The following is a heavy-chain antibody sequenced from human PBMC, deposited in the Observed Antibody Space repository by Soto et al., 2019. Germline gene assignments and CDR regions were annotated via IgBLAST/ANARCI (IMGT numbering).Heavy chain of an antibody. CDR2: ISSSSSHT. CDR1: GFTFSSFS. J-gene: IGHJ6*02. V-gene: IGHV3-21*01. Sequence: GGSLRLSCAASGFTFSSFSMNWVRQAPGKGPEWVSAISSSSSHTYYADSVKGRFTISRDNAKNSLYLQVNSLRAEDTAVYYCARDRSRSYPPGDGMDVWGPGTTVTVSS. CDR3: ARDRSRSYPPGDGMDV. D-gene: IGHD3-10*01.